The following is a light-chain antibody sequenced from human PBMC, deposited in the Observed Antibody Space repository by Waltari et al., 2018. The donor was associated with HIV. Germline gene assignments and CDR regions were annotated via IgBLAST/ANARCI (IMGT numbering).Light chain of an antibody. V-gene: IGKV3-15*01. J-gene: IGKJ2*01. CDR1: QSVNTN. CDR2: GAS. CDR3: QQYHNWPYT. Sequence: EIVMRQSPATLPVSPGERATLSCRASQSVNTNLAWYPQKPGQAPRLLIYGASTRAPGIPGRLSGSGSGTEFTLTISSLQSEDLAVYYCQQYHNWPYTFGQGTKLEIK.